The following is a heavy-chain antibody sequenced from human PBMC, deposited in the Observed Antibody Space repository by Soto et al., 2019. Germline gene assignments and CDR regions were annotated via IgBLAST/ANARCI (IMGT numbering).Heavy chain of an antibody. CDR3: AKDTYYYDRAWPFDI. Sequence: GGSLRLSCAASGFSISSYAMHWVRQAPGKGLEWVAVISHNGSHKYYADSVKGRLTVSRDNSKNTLYLQMNSLRAEDTAVYYYAKDTYYYDRAWPFDIWGQGTMVTVSS. CDR2: ISHNGSHK. V-gene: IGHV3-30*18. J-gene: IGHJ3*02. CDR1: GFSISSYA. D-gene: IGHD3-22*01.